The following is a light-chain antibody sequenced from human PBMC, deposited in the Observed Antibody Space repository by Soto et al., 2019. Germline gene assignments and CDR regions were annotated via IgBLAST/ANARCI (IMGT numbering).Light chain of an antibody. CDR3: QQANSFPHT. CDR1: QSISSY. V-gene: IGKV1-39*01. Sequence: DLQMTQSPSSLSASVGDRVTITCRASQSISSYLNWYQQKPGKAPKLLIYAASSLQSGVPSRFSGSGSGTDFTLTISSLQPEDFATYYCQQANSFPHTFGQGTRLEIK. J-gene: IGKJ5*01. CDR2: AAS.